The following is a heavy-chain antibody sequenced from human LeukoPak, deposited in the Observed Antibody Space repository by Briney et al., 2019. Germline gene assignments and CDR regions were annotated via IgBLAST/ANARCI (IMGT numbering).Heavy chain of an antibody. D-gene: IGHD2-21*01. J-gene: IGHJ6*02. CDR2: IVVGSGNT. V-gene: IGHV1-58*01. CDR3: ARSRGGESQYYYGMDV. Sequence: SVKVSCKASGFTFRTSAVQWVRQARGQRLGWIGWIVVGSGNTNYAHKFQERVTISRDMSTSTAYMELSSLRSEDTAVYYCARSRGGESQYYYGMDVWGQGTTVTVSS. CDR1: GFTFRTSA.